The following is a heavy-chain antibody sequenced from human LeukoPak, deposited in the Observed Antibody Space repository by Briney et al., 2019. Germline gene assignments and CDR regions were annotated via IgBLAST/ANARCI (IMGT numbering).Heavy chain of an antibody. D-gene: IGHD1-1*01. CDR1: GFNFRNYW. Sequence: GGSLRLSCAASGFNFRNYWMSWIRQAPGKGLEWVAHIKEDGTEKYYVVSVKGRFTISKDDTKNSLYLHMNSLRVEDTAIYYCVRAGWELDYWGQGTLVTVSS. J-gene: IGHJ4*02. CDR3: VRAGWELDY. V-gene: IGHV3-7*01. CDR2: IKEDGTEK.